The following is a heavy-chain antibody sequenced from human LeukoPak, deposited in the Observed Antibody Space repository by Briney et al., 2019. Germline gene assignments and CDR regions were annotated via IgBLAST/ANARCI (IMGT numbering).Heavy chain of an antibody. J-gene: IGHJ6*03. Sequence: GASVKVSCKASGYTFTGYYMHWVRQAPGQGLEWMGWINPNSGGTNYAQKFQGRVTMTRDTSISTAYMELSRLRSDDTAVYYCARGSRITMVRETTLYYYYMDVWGKGTTVTVSS. CDR1: GYTFTGYY. CDR2: INPNSGGT. D-gene: IGHD3-10*01. V-gene: IGHV1-2*02. CDR3: ARGSRITMVRETTLYYYYMDV.